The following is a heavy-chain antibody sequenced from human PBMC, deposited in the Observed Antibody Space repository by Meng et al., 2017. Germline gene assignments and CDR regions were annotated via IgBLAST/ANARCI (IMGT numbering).Heavy chain of an antibody. Sequence: GGSLRLSCAASGFTFSSYGMHWVRQAPGKGLEWVAVIWYDGSNKYYADSVKGRFTISRDNSKNTLYLQMNSLRAEDTAVYYCAREGYCSGGSCYPRPFDYWGQGTLVTVSS. CDR2: IWYDGSNK. V-gene: IGHV3-33*01. D-gene: IGHD2-15*01. J-gene: IGHJ4*02. CDR3: AREGYCSGGSCYPRPFDY. CDR1: GFTFSSYG.